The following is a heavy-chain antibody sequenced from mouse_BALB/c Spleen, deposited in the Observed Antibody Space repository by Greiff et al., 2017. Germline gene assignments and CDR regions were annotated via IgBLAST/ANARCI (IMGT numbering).Heavy chain of an antibody. CDR3: ARDDYDFAMDY. CDR1: GFTFSSYA. D-gene: IGHD2-4*01. Sequence: EVMLVESGGGLVKPGGSLKLSCAASGFTFSSYAMSWVRQSPEKRLEWVAEISSGGSYTYYPDTVTGRFTISRDNAKNTLYLEMSSLRSEDTAMYYCARDDYDFAMDYWGQGTSVTVSS. J-gene: IGHJ4*01. V-gene: IGHV5-9-4*01. CDR2: ISSGGSYT.